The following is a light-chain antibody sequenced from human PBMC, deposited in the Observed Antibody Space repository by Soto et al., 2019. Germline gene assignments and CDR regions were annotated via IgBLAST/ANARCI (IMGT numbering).Light chain of an antibody. Sequence: QSALTQPPSASGSPGQSVTISCTGTSSDVGGYNYVSWYQQPPGKAPKLIIYEVIKRPSGVPDRFSGSKSGNTASLTVSGLQAEDEADYYCSSYAGSNNLVFGGGTKLNVL. V-gene: IGLV2-8*01. CDR1: SSDVGGYNY. CDR3: SSYAGSNNLV. J-gene: IGLJ3*02. CDR2: EVI.